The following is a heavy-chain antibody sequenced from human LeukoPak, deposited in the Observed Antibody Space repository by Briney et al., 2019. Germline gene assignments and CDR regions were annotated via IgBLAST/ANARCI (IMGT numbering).Heavy chain of an antibody. CDR3: ATNSNLYYFDY. D-gene: IGHD4-11*01. V-gene: IGHV4-34*01. CDR2: INHSGST. J-gene: IGHJ4*02. Sequence: TETLSLTCAVYGGSFSGYYWSWIRQPPGKGLEWIGEINHSGSTNYNPSLKSRVTISVDTSKNQFSLKLSSVTAADTAVYYCATNSNLYYFDYWGQGTLVTVSS. CDR1: GGSFSGYY.